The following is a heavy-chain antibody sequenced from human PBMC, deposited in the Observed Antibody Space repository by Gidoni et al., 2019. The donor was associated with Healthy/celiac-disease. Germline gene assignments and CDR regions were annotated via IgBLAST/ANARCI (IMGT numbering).Heavy chain of an antibody. CDR2: SSGSGGST. CDR3: AKEQDSSAMGAPYNWFDP. CDR1: GFTFSSYA. D-gene: IGHD3-22*01. Sequence: EVQLLESGGGLVQPGGSLRLSCAASGFTFSSYAMSWVRQAPGKGLEWVSASSGSGGSTYYADSVKGRFTISRDNSKNTLYLQMNSLRAEDTAVYYCAKEQDSSAMGAPYNWFDPWGQGTLVTVSS. V-gene: IGHV3-23*01. J-gene: IGHJ5*02.